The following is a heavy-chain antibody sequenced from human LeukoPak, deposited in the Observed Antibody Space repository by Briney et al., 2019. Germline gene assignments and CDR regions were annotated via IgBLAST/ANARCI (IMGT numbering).Heavy chain of an antibody. Sequence: PSETLFLTCTVSGVSVSSGSYYWRWIRQPPGKGLEWLAYIYYSGSTNYNPSLKSRFTISVDTSMNPFSLKLSSVTAADTAVYYCARVSYYGSGSYFLDYWGQGTLGTVSS. CDR2: IYYSGST. CDR3: ARVSYYGSGSYFLDY. D-gene: IGHD3-10*01. J-gene: IGHJ4*02. V-gene: IGHV4-61*01. CDR1: GVSVSSGSYY.